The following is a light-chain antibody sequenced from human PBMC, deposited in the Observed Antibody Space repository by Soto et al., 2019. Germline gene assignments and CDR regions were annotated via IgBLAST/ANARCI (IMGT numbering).Light chain of an antibody. CDR3: QQYSPYSLT. CDR1: QSVSAW. Sequence: DIQMTQSPSTLSASVGDRVTISCRASQSVSAWLAWYQQKPGNAPKLLISDASSLKSGVPSRFSGSGYGTEFTLTISSLQPEDFATYYCQQYSPYSLTFGGGTKVESK. J-gene: IGKJ4*01. V-gene: IGKV1-5*01. CDR2: DAS.